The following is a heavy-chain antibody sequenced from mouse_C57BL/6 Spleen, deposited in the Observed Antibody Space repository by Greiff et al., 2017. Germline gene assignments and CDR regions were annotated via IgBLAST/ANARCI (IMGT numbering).Heavy chain of an antibody. CDR2: IWSDGST. CDR3: ARDYSNYGYFDV. Sequence: QVQLQQSGPGLVAPSQSLSITCTVSGFSLTSYGVHWVRQPPGKGLEWLVVIWSDGSTTYNSAHKSRLSISKDNSKSQVFLKMNSLQTDDTAMYYCARDYSNYGYFDVWGTGTTVTVSS. CDR1: GFSLTSYG. J-gene: IGHJ1*03. D-gene: IGHD2-5*01. V-gene: IGHV2-6*03.